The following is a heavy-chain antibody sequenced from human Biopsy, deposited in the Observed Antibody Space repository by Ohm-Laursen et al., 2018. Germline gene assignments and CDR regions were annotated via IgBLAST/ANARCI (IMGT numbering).Heavy chain of an antibody. D-gene: IGHD1-1*01. CDR3: AADINVWNVNY. Sequence: GASVKVSCKASGGAFTNYAINWVRRAPGHGLGWMGGIITVSETAGYAERFQGRVTITADVTTTTAYMELRSLRSEDTAVYYCAADINVWNVNYWGQGTQVTVSS. V-gene: IGHV1-69*13. J-gene: IGHJ4*02. CDR2: IITVSETA. CDR1: GGAFTNYA.